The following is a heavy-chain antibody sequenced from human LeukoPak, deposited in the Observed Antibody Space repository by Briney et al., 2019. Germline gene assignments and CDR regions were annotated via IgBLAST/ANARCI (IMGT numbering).Heavy chain of an antibody. D-gene: IGHD3-10*01. CDR1: GLTFSSYW. Sequence: GGSLRLLCAASGLTFSSYWMSWVCQAPGKGLEWVANIKQGGSEKYYVDSVKGRFTISRDNAKNSLYLQMNSLRAEDTAVDYCAMYGGSGSGSYVFDIWGQGTMVTVSS. CDR3: AMYGGSGSGSYVFDI. V-gene: IGHV3-7*01. CDR2: IKQGGSEK. J-gene: IGHJ3*02.